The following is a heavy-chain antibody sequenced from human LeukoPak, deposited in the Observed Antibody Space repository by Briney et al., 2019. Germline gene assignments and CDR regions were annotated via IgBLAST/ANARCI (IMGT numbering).Heavy chain of an antibody. CDR2: IYYSGST. CDR3: ARVAIDYGDYGDY. V-gene: IGHV4-31*03. Sequence: SETLSLTYTVSGGSISSGGYYWSWIRQHPGKGLEWIGYIYYSGSTYYNPSLKSRVTISVDTSKNQFSLKLSSVTAADTAVYYCARVAIDYGDYGDYWGQGTLVTVSS. D-gene: IGHD4-17*01. J-gene: IGHJ4*02. CDR1: GGSISSGGYY.